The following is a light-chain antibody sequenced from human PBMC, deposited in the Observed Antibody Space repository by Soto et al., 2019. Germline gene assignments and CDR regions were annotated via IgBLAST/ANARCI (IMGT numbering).Light chain of an antibody. V-gene: IGLV1-47*01. CDR3: AAWDDSLVV. CDR2: RNN. J-gene: IGLJ2*01. Sequence: QSVLTQPPSASGTPGQTVTISCSGSSSNIGSAYIYWYQHLPGTAPKLLIYRNNQRPSGVPDRFSASKSGTSASLAISGLRSEDDAAYYCAAWDDSLVVFGGGTQLTVL. CDR1: SSNIGSAY.